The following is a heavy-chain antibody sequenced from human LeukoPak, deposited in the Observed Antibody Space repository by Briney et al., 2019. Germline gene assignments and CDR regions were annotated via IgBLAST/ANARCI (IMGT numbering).Heavy chain of an antibody. CDR2: IYPDDSDT. CDR3: VRGGKDGYRYYDF. CDR1: GYIFSIYW. V-gene: IGHV5-51*01. Sequence: GESLKISCKGSGYIFSIYWIAWVRQMRGEGLECMGIIYPDDSDTRYSPPFQGRVTISADKSINAAYLHWSSLEASDTAVYYCVRGGKDGYRYYDFWGQGTLVTVSS. D-gene: IGHD5-24*01. J-gene: IGHJ4*02.